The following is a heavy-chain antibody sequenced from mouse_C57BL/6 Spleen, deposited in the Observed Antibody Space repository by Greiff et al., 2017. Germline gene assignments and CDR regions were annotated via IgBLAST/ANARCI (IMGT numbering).Heavy chain of an antibody. CDR3: ARVGDGYYGWFAC. CDR1: GYTFTDYY. J-gene: IGHJ3*01. V-gene: IGHV1-26*01. D-gene: IGHD2-3*01. CDR2: INPNNGGT. Sequence: VQLQQSGPELVKPGASVKISCKASGYTFTDYYMNWVKQSHGKSLEWIGDINPNNGGTSYNQKFKGKATLTVDKSSSTAYMELRSLTSEDSAVXYCARVGDGYYGWFACWGQGTLGTVSA.